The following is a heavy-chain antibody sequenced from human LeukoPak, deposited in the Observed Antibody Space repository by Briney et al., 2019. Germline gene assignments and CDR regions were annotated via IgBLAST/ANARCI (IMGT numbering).Heavy chain of an antibody. CDR2: INQDAGTT. CDR1: GFSFTSYW. J-gene: IGHJ3*02. V-gene: IGHV3-7*01. D-gene: IGHD2-15*01. CDR3: ARDPGWSSFDI. Sequence: GGSLRLSCVASGFSFTSYWMSWVRQAPGKGLEFVANINQDAGTTNYVDSVKGRFTISRDNAENSLYLQLSSLRAEDTALYYCARDPGWSSFDIWGQGIMVTVSS.